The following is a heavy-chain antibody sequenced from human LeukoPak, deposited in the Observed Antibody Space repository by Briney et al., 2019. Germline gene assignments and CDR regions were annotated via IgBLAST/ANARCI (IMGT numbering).Heavy chain of an antibody. Sequence: SVKVSCKASGGTFSSYAISWVRQAPGQGLEWMGGIIPIFGTANYAQKFQGRVTITADESTSTAYMELSSLRSEDTAVYYCARAERYCSGGSCLPDDAFDIWGPGTMVTVSS. D-gene: IGHD2-15*01. CDR3: ARAERYCSGGSCLPDDAFDI. CDR1: GGTFSSYA. V-gene: IGHV1-69*13. J-gene: IGHJ3*02. CDR2: IIPIFGTA.